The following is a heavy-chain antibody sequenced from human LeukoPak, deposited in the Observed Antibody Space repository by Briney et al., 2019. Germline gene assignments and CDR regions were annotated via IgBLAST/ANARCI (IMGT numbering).Heavy chain of an antibody. CDR2: MYYDGSS. J-gene: IGHJ4*02. Sequence: PSETLSLACTVSGGSINSGTFYWGWIRQPPGKGLEWIGSMYYDGSSYYNPSLKSRVTTSVDTSKNQFSLKLTSVTAADTAVYFCARRSDSGSDDGEDYFDYWGRGTLVTVFS. CDR3: ARRSDSGSDDGEDYFDY. CDR1: GGSINSGTFY. V-gene: IGHV4-39*01. D-gene: IGHD1-26*01.